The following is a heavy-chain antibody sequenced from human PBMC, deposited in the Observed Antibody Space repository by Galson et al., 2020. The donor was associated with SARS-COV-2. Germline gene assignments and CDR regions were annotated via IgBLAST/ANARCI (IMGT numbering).Heavy chain of an antibody. CDR3: VKGDIRPYYDILTGYSSLTGYGMDV. CDR2: ISSNGGST. D-gene: IGHD3-9*01. V-gene: IGHV3-64D*09. J-gene: IGHJ6*02. Sequence: GGSLRLSCSASGFTFSSYAMHWVRQAPGKGLEYVSAISSNGGSTYYADSVKGRFTISRDNSKNTLYLQMSSLRAEDTAVYYCVKGDIRPYYDILTGYSSLTGYGMDVWGQGTTVTVSS. CDR1: GFTFSSYA.